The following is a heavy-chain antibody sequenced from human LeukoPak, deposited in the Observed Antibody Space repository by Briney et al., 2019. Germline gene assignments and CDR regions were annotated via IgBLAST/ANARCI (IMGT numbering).Heavy chain of an antibody. CDR2: IKEDGSGK. V-gene: IGHV3-7*01. CDR3: ARDPYGGTYGAFDI. D-gene: IGHD1-26*01. Sequence: GGSLRLSCAASGFSFSTYWMTWVRQSPGKGLEGVANIKEDGSGKVYVDSVKDRFTISRDNVKNSLYLQMNTLGVDDSAIYYCARDPYGGTYGAFDIWGRGTMVSISS. J-gene: IGHJ3*02. CDR1: GFSFSTYW.